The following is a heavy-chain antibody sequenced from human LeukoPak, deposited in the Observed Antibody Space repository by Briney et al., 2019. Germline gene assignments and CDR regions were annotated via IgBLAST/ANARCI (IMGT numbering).Heavy chain of an antibody. CDR2: IRYDGSNK. CDR1: GFTFSSYG. Sequence: GGSLRLSCAASGFTFSSYGMHWVRQAPGKGLEWVAFIRYDGSNKYYADSVKGRFTISRDNSKNTLYLQMNSLRAEDTAVYCCAKGKMDHGALEFDYWGQGTLVTVSS. CDR3: AKGKMDHGALEFDY. V-gene: IGHV3-30*02. J-gene: IGHJ4*02. D-gene: IGHD3-3*01.